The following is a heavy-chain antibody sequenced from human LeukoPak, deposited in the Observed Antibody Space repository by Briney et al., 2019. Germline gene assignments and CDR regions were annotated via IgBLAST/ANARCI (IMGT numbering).Heavy chain of an antibody. Sequence: GGSLRLSCAASGFTFSSYAMSWVRQAPRKGLEWVSAISGSGGSTYYADAVKGRFTNSRDNSKNTLYLQMNSLRAEDTAVYYWAKEQGPLLWFGGLDYWGQGTLVTVSS. J-gene: IGHJ4*02. CDR3: AKEQGPLLWFGGLDY. V-gene: IGHV3-23*01. CDR1: GFTFSSYA. CDR2: ISGSGGST. D-gene: IGHD3-10*01.